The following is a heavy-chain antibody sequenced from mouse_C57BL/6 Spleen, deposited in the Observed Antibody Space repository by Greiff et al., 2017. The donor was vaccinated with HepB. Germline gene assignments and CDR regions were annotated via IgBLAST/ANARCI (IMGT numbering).Heavy chain of an antibody. CDR2: IYPGDGDT. J-gene: IGHJ4*01. D-gene: IGHD1-1*01. V-gene: IGHV1-80*01. CDR3: ARCYYGSSSYAMDY. Sequence: VQLQQSGAELVKPGASVKISCKASGYAFSSYWMNWVKQRPGKGLEWIGQIYPGDGDTNYNGKFKGKATLTADTSSSTAYMQLSSLTSEDSAVYFCARCYYGSSSYAMDYWGQGTSVTVSS. CDR1: GYAFSSYW.